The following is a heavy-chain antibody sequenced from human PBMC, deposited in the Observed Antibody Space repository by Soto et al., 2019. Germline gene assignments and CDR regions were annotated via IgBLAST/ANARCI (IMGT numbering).Heavy chain of an antibody. J-gene: IGHJ6*02. V-gene: IGHV1-69*01. CDR2: IIPIFGKA. Sequence: QVQLVQSGAEVKKPGSSVKVSCKASGGTFSSYAFSWVRQAPGQGLEWMGGIIPIFGKANYAQKFQGRVTTTAHESTSTDDMELSSIRFEDSAVYYCAIEMVYSRGCCCYYGMGVWGQGTPVTGSS. CDR1: GGTFSSYA. D-gene: IGHD6-19*01. CDR3: AIEMVYSRGCCCYYGMGV.